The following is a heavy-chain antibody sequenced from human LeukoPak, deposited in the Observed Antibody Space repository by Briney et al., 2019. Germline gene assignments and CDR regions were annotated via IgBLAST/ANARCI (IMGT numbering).Heavy chain of an antibody. D-gene: IGHD1-14*01. J-gene: IGHJ6*02. CDR1: GFIFSNSA. CDR2: ISYDGSNK. Sequence: GGSLRLSCAASGFIFSNSAMHWVRQAPGKGLEWVAVISYDGSNKYYADSVKGRFTISRDNSKNTLYLQMNSLRAEDTAVYYCARDKARYGMDVWGQGTTVTVSS. V-gene: IGHV3-30*03. CDR3: ARDKARYGMDV.